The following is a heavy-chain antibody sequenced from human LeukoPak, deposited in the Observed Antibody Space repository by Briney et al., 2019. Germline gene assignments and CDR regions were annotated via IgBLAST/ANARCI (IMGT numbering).Heavy chain of an antibody. CDR2: MNPNSGNT. J-gene: IGHJ4*02. D-gene: IGHD3-22*01. CDR3: ARGGSGYYYDSSGYSDY. CDR1: GYTFTSYD. V-gene: IGHV1-8*01. Sequence: ASVKVSCKASGYTFTSYDINWVRQATGQGLEWMGWMNPNSGNTGYAQKFQGRVTMTRNTSISTAYMELSSLRSEDTAVYYCARGGSGYYYDSSGYSDYWGQGTLVTVPS.